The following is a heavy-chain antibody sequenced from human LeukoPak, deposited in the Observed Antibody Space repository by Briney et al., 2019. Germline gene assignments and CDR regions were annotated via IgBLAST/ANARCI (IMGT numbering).Heavy chain of an antibody. Sequence: GGSLRLSCAASGFTFSSYAMSWVRQAPGKGLEWVSAIRGSGSPYYVDSVRGRFTSSRDNFKNTLYLQMNSLRAEDTAVYYCAKYALDFWSDVRGYWYFDLWGRGTLVTVSS. D-gene: IGHD3-3*01. CDR3: AKYALDFWSDVRGYWYFDL. J-gene: IGHJ2*01. CDR2: IRGSGSP. V-gene: IGHV3-23*01. CDR1: GFTFSSYA.